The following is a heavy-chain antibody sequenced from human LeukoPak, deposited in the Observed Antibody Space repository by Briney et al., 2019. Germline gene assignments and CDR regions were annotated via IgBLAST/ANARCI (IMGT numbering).Heavy chain of an antibody. D-gene: IGHD6-6*01. CDR2: VDPEDGET. CDR3: ATPPSNADAFDI. J-gene: IGHJ3*02. CDR1: GYAFTDYY. V-gene: IGHV1-69-2*01. Sequence: ASVKISCKVSGYAFTDYYMHWVQKAPGKGLEWMGLVDPEDGETIYAEKFQGRVTITADTTTDTAYMELSSLRSEDTAVYYCATPPSNADAFDIWGQGTMVTVSS.